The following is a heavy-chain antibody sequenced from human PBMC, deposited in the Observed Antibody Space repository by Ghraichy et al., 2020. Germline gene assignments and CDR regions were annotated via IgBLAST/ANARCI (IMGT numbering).Heavy chain of an antibody. J-gene: IGHJ3*02. D-gene: IGHD5-18*01. CDR3: ANLGNTYGNAFDI. Sequence: SETLSLTCTISGGSIGSNFWCWIRQPPGKGLEWIGHYYYSGRTDYSPSLRSRVTMSVDTSKNQFSLKMTSVTAADTALYYCANLGNTYGNAFDIWGQGTMVTVSS. V-gene: IGHV4-59*01. CDR1: GGSIGSNF. CDR2: YYYSGRT.